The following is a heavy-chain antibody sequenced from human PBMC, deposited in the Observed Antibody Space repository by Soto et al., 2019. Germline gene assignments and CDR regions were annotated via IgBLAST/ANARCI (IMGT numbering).Heavy chain of an antibody. CDR2: IIPIFGTA. Sequence: ASVKVSCEASGGTFSSYAMSWVRRAPGQGLEWMGGIIPIFGTANYAQKFQGRVTITADESTSTAYMELSSLRSEDTAVYYCARDPLGIAVAATVWFDPWGQGTLVTVSS. D-gene: IGHD6-19*01. CDR3: ARDPLGIAVAATVWFDP. V-gene: IGHV1-69*13. J-gene: IGHJ5*02. CDR1: GGTFSSYA.